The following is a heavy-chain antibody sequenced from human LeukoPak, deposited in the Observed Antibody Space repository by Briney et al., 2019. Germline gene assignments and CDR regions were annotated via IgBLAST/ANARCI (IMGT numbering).Heavy chain of an antibody. V-gene: IGHV1-69*04. Sequence: SVKVSCKASGGTFSSYAISWVRQAPGQGLEWMGRIIPILGIANYAQKFQGRVTMTTDTSTSTAYMELRSLRSDDTAIYYCARDVKGFDPWGQGTLVIVSS. CDR1: GGTFSSYA. CDR2: IIPILGIA. J-gene: IGHJ5*02. CDR3: ARDVKGFDP.